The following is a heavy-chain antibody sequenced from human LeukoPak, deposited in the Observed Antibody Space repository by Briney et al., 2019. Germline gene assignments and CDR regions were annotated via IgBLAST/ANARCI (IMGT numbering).Heavy chain of an antibody. CDR1: GGSVSSSSYY. CDR2: IYTSGST. CDR3: ARGRYGILTGYLYFDY. J-gene: IGHJ4*02. D-gene: IGHD3-9*01. V-gene: IGHV4-61*02. Sequence: SETLSLTCTVSGGSVSSSSYYWSWIRQPAGKGLEWIGRIYTSGSTKYNPSLKSRVTMSVDTSKNQFSLKLSSVTAADTAVYYCARGRYGILTGYLYFDYWGQGTLVTVSS.